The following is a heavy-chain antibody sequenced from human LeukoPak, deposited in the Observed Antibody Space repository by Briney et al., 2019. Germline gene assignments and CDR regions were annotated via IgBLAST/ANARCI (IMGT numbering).Heavy chain of an antibody. CDR3: ARGGYDSSYPENDY. CDR1: GFTFSSYA. J-gene: IGHJ4*02. V-gene: IGHV3-30-3*01. Sequence: GGSLRLSCAASGFTFSSYAMHWVRQAPGKGLEWVAVISYDGSNKYYADSVKGRFTISRDNSKNTLYLQMNSLRAEDTAVYYCARGGYDSSYPENDYWGQGTLVTVSS. CDR2: ISYDGSNK. D-gene: IGHD3-22*01.